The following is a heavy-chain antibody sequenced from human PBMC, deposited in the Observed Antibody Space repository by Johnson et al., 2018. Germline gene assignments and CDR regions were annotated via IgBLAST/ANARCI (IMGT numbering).Heavy chain of an antibody. CDR1: GFTFTNAW. CDR2: IKRKTDGGTT. V-gene: IGHV3-15*07. Sequence: VQLVESGGGLVKPGGSLRLSCAASGFTFTNAWMNWVRPAPGKGLEWVGRIKRKTDGGTTDYAAPVKGRFTISREDSKNMVYLQMNSLKTEDTAMYYCTTILGGAVDIWGQGTIVTVSS. J-gene: IGHJ3*02. CDR3: TTILGGAVDI. D-gene: IGHD3-16*01.